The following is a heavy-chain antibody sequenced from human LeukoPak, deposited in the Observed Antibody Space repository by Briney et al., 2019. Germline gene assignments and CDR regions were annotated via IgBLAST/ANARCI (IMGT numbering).Heavy chain of an antibody. V-gene: IGHV4-59*01. Sequence: SETLSLTCTVSGGSMSSYYWSWIRQPPGKGLEWIGYIYYSGSTNYNPSLKSRVTISVDTSRNQFSLKLTSVTAADTAVYYCARRGTSMGPDKIWGQGTLVTVSS. J-gene: IGHJ4*02. CDR1: GGSMSSYY. CDR3: ARRGTSMGPDKI. CDR2: IYYSGST. D-gene: IGHD3-16*01.